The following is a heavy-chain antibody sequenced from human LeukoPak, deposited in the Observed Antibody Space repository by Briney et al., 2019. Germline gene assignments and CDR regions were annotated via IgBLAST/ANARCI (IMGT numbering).Heavy chain of an antibody. J-gene: IGHJ4*02. CDR3: AKAPATTCRGAFCYPFDY. CDR2: ISDTGNT. Sequence: GGSLRLSCAASGFTLSSYAMSWVRQAPGKGLEWVSAISDTGNTYHADSVKGRFTISRDSSKNTLFLQMNRLRPEDAAVYYCAKAPATTCRGAFCYPFDYWGRGTLVTVSS. CDR1: GFTLSSYA. V-gene: IGHV3-23*01. D-gene: IGHD2-15*01.